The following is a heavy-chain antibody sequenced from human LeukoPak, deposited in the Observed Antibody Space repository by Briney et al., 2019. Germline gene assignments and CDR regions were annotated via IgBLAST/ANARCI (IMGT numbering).Heavy chain of an antibody. J-gene: IGHJ4*02. V-gene: IGHV4-59*01. CDR3: ARENPSGYYNRPIDY. CDR1: GASISSYY. CDR2: IYYSGSI. D-gene: IGHD3-22*01. Sequence: PSETLSLICTVSGASISSYYWSWIRQPPGKGLEWIGDIYYSGSIKYNPSLKSRVTMSVDTSKNQFSLKLSSVTAADTAIYYCARENPSGYYNRPIDYWGQGTLVTVSS.